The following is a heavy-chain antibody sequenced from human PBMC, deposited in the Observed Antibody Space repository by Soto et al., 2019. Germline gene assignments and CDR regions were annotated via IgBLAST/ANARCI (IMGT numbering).Heavy chain of an antibody. CDR3: ARDWLRGQRLVQGWFDL. D-gene: IGHD6-13*01. J-gene: IGHJ5*02. Sequence: SVKVSCKASGATFSSYAISWVRQAPGQGLEWMGGIIPIFGTAHYAQKIQGRVTSTADESTSTAYMELRSLRSEGTAVYYCARDWLRGQRLVQGWFDLSGKRTFVTV. CDR2: IIPIFGTA. CDR1: GATFSSYA. V-gene: IGHV1-69*13.